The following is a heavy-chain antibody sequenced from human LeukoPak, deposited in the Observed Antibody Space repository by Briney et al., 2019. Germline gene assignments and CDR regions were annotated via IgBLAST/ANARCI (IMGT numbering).Heavy chain of an antibody. CDR2: ISSSSSYM. Sequence: GGSLRLPCAASGFTFSSYSMNWVRQAPGKGLEWVSSISSSSSYMYYADSVKGRFTISRDNAKNSLYLQMNSLRAEDTAVYYCARTWILGAFDIWGQGTMVTVSS. CDR3: ARTWILGAFDI. J-gene: IGHJ3*02. D-gene: IGHD5-18*01. V-gene: IGHV3-21*01. CDR1: GFTFSSYS.